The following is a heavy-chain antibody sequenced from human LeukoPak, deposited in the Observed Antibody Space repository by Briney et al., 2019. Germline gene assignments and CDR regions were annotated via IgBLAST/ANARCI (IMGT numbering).Heavy chain of an antibody. J-gene: IGHJ4*02. CDR1: GFTFSSYE. V-gene: IGHV3-48*03. CDR3: AKPGRDGYNREAFFFDY. D-gene: IGHD5-24*01. CDR2: ISSSGSTI. Sequence: QPGGSLRLSCAASGFTFSSYEMNWVRQAPGKGLEWVSYISSSGSTIYYADSVKGRFTISRDNAKNSLYLQMNSLRPEDTALYYCAKPGRDGYNREAFFFDYWGQGTLVSVSS.